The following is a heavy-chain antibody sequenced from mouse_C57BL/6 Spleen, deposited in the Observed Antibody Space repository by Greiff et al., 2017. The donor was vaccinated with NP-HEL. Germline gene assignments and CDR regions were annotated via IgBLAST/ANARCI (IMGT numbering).Heavy chain of an antibody. CDR2: IDPNSGGT. Sequence: VKQSCKASGYTFTSYWMHWVKQRPGRGLEWIGRIDPNSGGTKYNEKFKSKATLTVDKPSSTAYMQLSSLTSEDSAVYYCARSRDYYGSGAWFAYWGQGTLVTVSA. D-gene: IGHD1-1*01. CDR1: GYTFTSYW. J-gene: IGHJ3*01. CDR3: ARSRDYYGSGAWFAY. V-gene: IGHV1-72*01.